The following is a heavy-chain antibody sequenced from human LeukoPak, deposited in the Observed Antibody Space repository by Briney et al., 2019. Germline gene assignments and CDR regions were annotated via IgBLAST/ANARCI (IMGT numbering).Heavy chain of an antibody. Sequence: SETLSLTCAVYGGSFSGYYWSWIRQPPGKGLEWIGEINHSGSTNYNPSLKSRVTISVDTSKNQFSLKLSSVTAADTAVYYCARAPERYCSSTSCRPYNWFDPWGQGTLVTVSS. D-gene: IGHD2-2*01. CDR2: INHSGST. CDR1: GGSFSGYY. V-gene: IGHV4-34*01. CDR3: ARAPERYCSSTSCRPYNWFDP. J-gene: IGHJ5*02.